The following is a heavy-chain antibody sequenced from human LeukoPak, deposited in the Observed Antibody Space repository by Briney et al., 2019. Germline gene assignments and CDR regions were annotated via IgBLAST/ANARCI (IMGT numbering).Heavy chain of an antibody. D-gene: IGHD2-15*01. CDR1: GFPFSSYA. Sequence: GGSLRLSCSASGFPFSSYAMHWVCQAPGKGLEYVSAISDSGGSTYYADSVKGRFTISRDNSKNTLYLQMSSLRAEDTAVYFCVRGYSFGPYGMDVWGQGTTVTVSS. J-gene: IGHJ6*02. CDR2: ISDSGGST. V-gene: IGHV3-64D*09. CDR3: VRGYSFGPYGMDV.